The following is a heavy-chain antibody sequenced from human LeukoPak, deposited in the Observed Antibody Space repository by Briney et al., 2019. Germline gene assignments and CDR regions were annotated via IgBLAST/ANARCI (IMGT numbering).Heavy chain of an antibody. CDR1: GYTFTAFY. Sequence: ASVKVSCKTSGYTFTAFYIHWVRQAPGQGPEWLGWINPNSGVTEYAETFQDRVTMTRDTPVTTVYMELSSLRSDDTAVYFCARTVHADTGGYGQFDSWGQGTQVTVSS. D-gene: IGHD3-22*01. J-gene: IGHJ4*02. CDR2: INPNSGVT. V-gene: IGHV1-2*02. CDR3: ARTVHADTGGYGQFDS.